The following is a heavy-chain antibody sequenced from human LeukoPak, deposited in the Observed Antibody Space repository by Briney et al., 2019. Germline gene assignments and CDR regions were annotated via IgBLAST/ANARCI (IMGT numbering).Heavy chain of an antibody. CDR3: AKVRGSYILFYFDY. CDR2: INPNSGGT. D-gene: IGHD3-16*01. V-gene: IGHV1-2*02. J-gene: IGHJ4*02. CDR1: GYTFTGYY. Sequence: GASVKVSCKASGYTFTGYYMHWVRRAPGQGLEWMGWINPNSGGTNYAQKFQGRVTMTRDTSISTAYMELSRLRSDDTAVYYCAKVRGSYILFYFDYWGQGTLVTASS.